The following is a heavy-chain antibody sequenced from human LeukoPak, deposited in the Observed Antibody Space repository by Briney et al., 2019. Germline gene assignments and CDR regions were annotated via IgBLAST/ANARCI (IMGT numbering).Heavy chain of an antibody. CDR3: ATSMVRGATKY. Sequence: NPSETLSLTCAVYGGSFSGYYWSWIRQPPGKGLEWIGEINHSGSTNYNPSLKSRVTISVDTSENQFSLKLSSVTAADTAVYYCATSMVRGATKYWGQGTLVTVSS. CDR2: INHSGST. D-gene: IGHD3-10*01. J-gene: IGHJ4*02. CDR1: GGSFSGYY. V-gene: IGHV4-34*01.